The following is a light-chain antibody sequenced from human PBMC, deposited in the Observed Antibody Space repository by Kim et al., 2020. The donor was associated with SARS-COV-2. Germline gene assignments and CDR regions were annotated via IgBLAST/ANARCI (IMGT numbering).Light chain of an antibody. CDR3: NSRDSSGNHLV. CDR1: SLRSYY. J-gene: IGLJ3*02. CDR2: GKN. Sequence: ALGQTVRITWQGDSLRSYYASWYQQKPGQAPVLVIYGKNNRPSGIPDRFSGSSSGNTASLTITGDQAEDEADYYCNSRDSSGNHLVFGGGTQLTVL. V-gene: IGLV3-19*01.